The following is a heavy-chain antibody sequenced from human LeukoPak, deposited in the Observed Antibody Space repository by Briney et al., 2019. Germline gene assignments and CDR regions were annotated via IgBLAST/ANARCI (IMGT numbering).Heavy chain of an antibody. D-gene: IGHD1-26*01. CDR3: ARGSSARFIGPEY. CDR2: INSDGSTT. Sequence: GGSLRLSCAASGFTFSSYWMHWVRQAPGKGLVWVSRINSDGSTTNYADSVKGRFSISRDNAKNTLYLQMNSLRVEDTAVYFCARGSSARFIGPEYWGHGTLVTVSS. CDR1: GFTFSSYW. V-gene: IGHV3-74*01. J-gene: IGHJ4*01.